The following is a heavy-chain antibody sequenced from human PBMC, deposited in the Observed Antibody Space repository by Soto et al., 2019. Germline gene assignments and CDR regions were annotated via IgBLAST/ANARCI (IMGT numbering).Heavy chain of an antibody. Sequence: GGSLRLSCAASGFTFSNAWMSWVRQAPGKGLEWVGRIKSKTDGGTTDYAAPVKGRFTISRDDSKNTLYLQMNSLKTEDTAVYYCTTDTQDIVVVPAAIYPSYWGQGTLVTVSS. V-gene: IGHV3-15*01. CDR1: GFTFSNAW. J-gene: IGHJ4*02. CDR2: IKSKTDGGTT. D-gene: IGHD2-2*02. CDR3: TTDTQDIVVVPAAIYPSY.